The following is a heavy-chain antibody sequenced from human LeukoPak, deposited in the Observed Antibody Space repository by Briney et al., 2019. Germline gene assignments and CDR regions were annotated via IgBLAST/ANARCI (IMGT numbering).Heavy chain of an antibody. D-gene: IGHD3-16*01. V-gene: IGHV3-7*01. CDR2: INLEGSEV. Sequence: GGTLRLSCAASGVAFSNYWMTWVRQAPGKGLEWVANINLEGSEVQYVDSLKDQFTISRDNARNSLYLQMNSLRAEDTAVYYCASGRHDFVHGGHGTLVTVSS. J-gene: IGHJ4*01. CDR3: ASGRHDFVH. CDR1: GVAFSNYW.